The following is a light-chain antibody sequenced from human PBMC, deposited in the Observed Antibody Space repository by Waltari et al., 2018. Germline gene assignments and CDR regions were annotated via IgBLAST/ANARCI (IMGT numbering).Light chain of an antibody. V-gene: IGKV3-20*01. CDR1: QRVTSTY. CDR2: GAS. Sequence: EIVLTQSPGTLSLSPGARATLSCRASQRVTSTYLAWYQQKPGQAPRLLLDGASNRAAGIPDRFSGSGSGTDYTLTISRLEPEDFAVYYCQQYGTSPRTFGPGTKLEIK. CDR3: QQYGTSPRT. J-gene: IGKJ1*01.